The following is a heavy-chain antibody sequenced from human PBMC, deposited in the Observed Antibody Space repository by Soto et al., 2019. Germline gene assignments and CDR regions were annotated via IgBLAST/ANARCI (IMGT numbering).Heavy chain of an antibody. CDR1: GGSFSGYY. J-gene: IGHJ6*02. V-gene: IGHV4-34*01. CDR2: INHSGST. CDR3: ARRRIRGTYYYYGMDV. Sequence: QVQLQQWGAGLLKPSETLSLTCAVYGGSFSGYYWSWIRQPPGKGLEWIGEINHSGSTNYNPSLKSTVTISVDTSKNQFSLKLSSVTAADTAVYYCARRRIRGTYYYYGMDVWGQGTTVTVSS. D-gene: IGHD2-15*01.